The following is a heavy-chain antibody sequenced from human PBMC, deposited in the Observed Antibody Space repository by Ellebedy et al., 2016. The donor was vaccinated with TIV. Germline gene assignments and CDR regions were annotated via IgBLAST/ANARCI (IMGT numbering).Heavy chain of an antibody. V-gene: IGHV4-59*01. CDR1: GGSISSYY. CDR2: IYYSGST. J-gene: IGHJ4*02. Sequence: MPSETLSLTCTVSGGSISSYYWSWIRQPPGKGLEWIGYIYYSGSTNYNPSLKSRVTISVDTSKNQFSLKLSSVTAADTAVYYCATLGYGSGSYNYWGQGTLVTVSS. D-gene: IGHD3-10*01. CDR3: ATLGYGSGSYNY.